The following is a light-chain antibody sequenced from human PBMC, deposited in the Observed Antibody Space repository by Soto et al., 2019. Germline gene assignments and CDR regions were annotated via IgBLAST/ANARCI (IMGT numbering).Light chain of an antibody. V-gene: IGKV3-11*01. CDR1: QSVSNY. Sequence: EIVLTQSPATLSFPPEERATLSCTASQSVSNYLAWYQQKPGHAPRLLIYGASNRATGIPARFTGSGSGTDFTLTISSLEPEDFAVYYCQHRGEWPRTFGQGTKLEIK. CDR3: QHRGEWPRT. CDR2: GAS. J-gene: IGKJ2*01.